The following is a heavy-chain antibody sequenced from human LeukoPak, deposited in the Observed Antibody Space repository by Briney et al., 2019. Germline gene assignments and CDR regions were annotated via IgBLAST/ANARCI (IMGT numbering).Heavy chain of an antibody. Sequence: SQTLSLTCTVSGGSISSGSYYWSWIRQPAGKGLEWIGRIYTSGSTDYNPSLKSRVTISVDTSKNQFSLKLSSVTAADTAVYYCAREDSSGYYYGRLDNWGQGTLVTVSS. D-gene: IGHD3-22*01. CDR3: AREDSSGYYYGRLDN. J-gene: IGHJ4*02. CDR2: IYTSGST. CDR1: GGSISSGSYY. V-gene: IGHV4-61*02.